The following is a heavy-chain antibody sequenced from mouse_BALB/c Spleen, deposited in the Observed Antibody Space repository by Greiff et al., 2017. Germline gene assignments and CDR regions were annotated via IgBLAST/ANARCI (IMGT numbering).Heavy chain of an antibody. D-gene: IGHD3-1*01. V-gene: IGHV5-4*02. CDR2: ISDGGSYT. Sequence: DVMLVESGGGLVKPGGSLKLSCAASGFTFSDYYMYWVRQTPEKRLEWVATISDGGSYTYYPDSVKGRFTISRDNAKNNLYLQMSSLKSEDTAMYYCARGGARAPYAMDYWGQGTSVTVSS. CDR3: ARGGARAPYAMDY. CDR1: GFTFSDYY. J-gene: IGHJ4*01.